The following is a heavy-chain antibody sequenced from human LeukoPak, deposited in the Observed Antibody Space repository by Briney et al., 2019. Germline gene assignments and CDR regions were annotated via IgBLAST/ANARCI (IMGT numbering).Heavy chain of an antibody. CDR1: GFTFDDYG. CDR2: INWNGGST. V-gene: IGHV3-20*04. J-gene: IGHJ4*02. CDR3: ARDWYHAIDY. Sequence: GGSLRLSCAASGFTFDDYGMSWVRQAPGKGLEWVSGINWNGGSTGYADSVKGRFTISRDNAKNTLYLQMNSLRAEDTAVYYCARDWYHAIDYWGQGALVTVSS. D-gene: IGHD2-2*01.